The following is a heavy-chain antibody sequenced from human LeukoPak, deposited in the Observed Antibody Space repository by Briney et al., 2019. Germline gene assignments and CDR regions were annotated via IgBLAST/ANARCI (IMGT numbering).Heavy chain of an antibody. V-gene: IGHV4-59*12. Sequence: SETLSLTCTVSGGSISSYYWSWIRQPPGKGLEWIGYIYYSRSTNYNPSLKSRVTISVDTSKNQFSLKLSSVTAADTAVYYCARESITMVRGVTPYYYYYYMDVWGKGTTVTVSS. D-gene: IGHD3-10*01. CDR1: GGSISSYY. J-gene: IGHJ6*03. CDR2: IYYSRST. CDR3: ARESITMVRGVTPYYYYYYMDV.